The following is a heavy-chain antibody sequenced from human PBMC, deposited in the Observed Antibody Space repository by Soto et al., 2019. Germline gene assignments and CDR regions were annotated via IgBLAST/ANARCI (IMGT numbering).Heavy chain of an antibody. CDR2: IWYDGSNK. Sequence: QVQLVESGGGVAQPGRSLRLSCAASGFTFSSYGMHWVRQAPGKGLEWVAVIWYDGSNKYYADSVKGRFTISRDNSKNTLYLQMNSLRAEDTAVYYCARDEEYDYVWGSYRPSYGMDVWGQGTTVTVSS. D-gene: IGHD3-16*02. CDR3: ARDEEYDYVWGSYRPSYGMDV. V-gene: IGHV3-33*01. J-gene: IGHJ6*02. CDR1: GFTFSSYG.